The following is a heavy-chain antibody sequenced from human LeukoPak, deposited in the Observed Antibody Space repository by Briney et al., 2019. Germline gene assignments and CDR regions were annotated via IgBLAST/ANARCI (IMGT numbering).Heavy chain of an antibody. J-gene: IGHJ4*02. Sequence: GGSLRLSCAASGFTFSSYAMSWVRQAPGKGLEWVSAISGSGGSTYYADSVKGRFTISRDNSKNTLYLQMNSLRAEDAAVYYCAKKLYYDSSGYYDYWGQGTLVTVSS. CDR1: GFTFSSYA. V-gene: IGHV3-23*01. D-gene: IGHD3-22*01. CDR3: AKKLYYDSSGYYDY. CDR2: ISGSGGST.